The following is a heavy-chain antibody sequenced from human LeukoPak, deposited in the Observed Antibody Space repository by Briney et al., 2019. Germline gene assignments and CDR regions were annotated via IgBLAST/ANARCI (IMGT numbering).Heavy chain of an antibody. V-gene: IGHV4-34*01. J-gene: IGHJ5*02. CDR1: GFTFSSYA. CDR2: INHSGST. CDR3: ARAGAWIQLWPRRNWFDP. Sequence: GSLRLSCAASGFTFSSYAMSWIRQPPGKGLEWIGEINHSGSTNYNPSLKSRVTISVDTSKNQFSLKLSSVTAADTAVYYCARAGAWIQLWPRRNWFDPWGQGTLVTVSS. D-gene: IGHD5-18*01.